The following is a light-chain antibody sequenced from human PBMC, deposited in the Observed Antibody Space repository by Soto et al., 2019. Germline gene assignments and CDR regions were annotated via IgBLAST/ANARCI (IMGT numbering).Light chain of an antibody. CDR3: SSYTRSSIFWV. CDR1: SSDVGGYNY. V-gene: IGLV2-14*01. Sequence: QSALTQPASVSGSPGQSITISCTGTSSDVGGYNYVSWYQQHPGKAPKLMIYDVSNRPSGVSNRFSGSKSGNTASLTISGLQAEDEADYYCSSYTRSSIFWVFGGGTKLTVL. CDR2: DVS. J-gene: IGLJ3*02.